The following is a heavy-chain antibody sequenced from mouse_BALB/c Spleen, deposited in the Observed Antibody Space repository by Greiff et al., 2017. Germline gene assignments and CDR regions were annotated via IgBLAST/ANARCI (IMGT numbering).Heavy chain of an antibody. CDR1: GFNIKDYY. D-gene: IGHD2-4*01. J-gene: IGHJ4*01. CDR2: IDPENGNT. CDR3: ARGIKEAMDY. Sequence: EVQLQQSGAELVRPGALVKLSCKASGFNIKDYYMHWVKQRPEQGLEWIGWIDPENGNTIYDPKFQGKASITADTSSNTAYLQLSSLTSEDTAVYYCARGIKEAMDYWGHEPQSPSPQ. V-gene: IGHV14-1*02.